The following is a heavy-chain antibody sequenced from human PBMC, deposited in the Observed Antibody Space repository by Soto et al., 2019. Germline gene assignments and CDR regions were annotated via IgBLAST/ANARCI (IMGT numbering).Heavy chain of an antibody. D-gene: IGHD3-3*01. V-gene: IGHV1-69*01. CDR2: IIPIFGTA. Sequence: QVQLVQSGAEVKKPGSSVKVSCKASGGTFSSYAISWVRQAPGQGLEWMGGIIPIFGTANYAQKFQGRVTITADESTSTAYMELSSLRSEDTAVYYCASPLQFLEWTTHNYGMDVWGQGTTVTVSS. CDR3: ASPLQFLEWTTHNYGMDV. CDR1: GGTFSSYA. J-gene: IGHJ6*02.